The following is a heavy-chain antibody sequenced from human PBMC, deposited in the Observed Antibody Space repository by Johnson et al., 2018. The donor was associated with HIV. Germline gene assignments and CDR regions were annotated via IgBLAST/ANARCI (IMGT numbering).Heavy chain of an antibody. D-gene: IGHD2-15*01. J-gene: IGHJ3*02. CDR3: ARDPEYCSGGSCYAAFDI. CDR2: INWNGGST. V-gene: IGHV3-20*04. Sequence: VQLVESGGGLVQPGRSLRLSCAASGFTFDDYAMHWVRQAPGKGLEWVSGINWNGGSTGYADSVKGRFTISRDNAKNSLYLQMNSLRAEDTALYYCARDPEYCSGGSCYAAFDIWGQGTMVTVSS. CDR1: GFTFDDYA.